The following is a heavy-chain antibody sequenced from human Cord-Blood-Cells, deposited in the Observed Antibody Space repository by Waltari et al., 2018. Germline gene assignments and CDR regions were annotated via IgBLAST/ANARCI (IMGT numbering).Heavy chain of an antibody. D-gene: IGHD2-21*02. CDR2: IIPIFGTA. Sequence: QVQLGQSGAEVKKPWSSVKVSCKASVGTVSSFAIRWVPRSLGKGLEWMGGIIPIFGTANYAQKFQGRVTITADESTSTAYMELSSLRSEDTAVYYCARVPGPCGGDCYDAFDIWGQGTMVTVSS. J-gene: IGHJ3*02. CDR3: ARVPGPCGGDCYDAFDI. V-gene: IGHV1-69*01. CDR1: VGTVSSFA.